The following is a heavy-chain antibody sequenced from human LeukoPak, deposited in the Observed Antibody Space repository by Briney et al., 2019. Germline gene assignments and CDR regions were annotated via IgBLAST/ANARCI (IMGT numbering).Heavy chain of an antibody. J-gene: IGHJ4*02. CDR2: IFPGDSYT. Sequence: GESLKISCKGSGYIFTSYWIGWVRQMPGKGLEWMGIIFPGDSYTNYSPSFQGHVTISVDKSVSTAYLQWSSLKASDTAMYYCATTNLPTRGISWAIDYWGQGTLVTVSS. CDR3: ATTNLPTRGISWAIDY. D-gene: IGHD3-10*01. CDR1: GYIFTSYW. V-gene: IGHV5-51*01.